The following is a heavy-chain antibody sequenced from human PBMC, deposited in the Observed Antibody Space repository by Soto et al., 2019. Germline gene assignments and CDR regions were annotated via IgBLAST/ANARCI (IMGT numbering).Heavy chain of an antibody. V-gene: IGHV3-30*18. Sequence: QVQLVESGGGVVQPGRSLRLSCAASGFTFSSYDMYWVRQAPGKGLEWVAFISYDGDEKYYADSVKGRFTMSRDNSKNTLYLQMNSLRAEDTAVYYCAKEGGQQWLVDAFDIWGQGTMVTVSS. CDR2: ISYDGDEK. D-gene: IGHD6-19*01. CDR1: GFTFSSYD. CDR3: AKEGGQQWLVDAFDI. J-gene: IGHJ3*02.